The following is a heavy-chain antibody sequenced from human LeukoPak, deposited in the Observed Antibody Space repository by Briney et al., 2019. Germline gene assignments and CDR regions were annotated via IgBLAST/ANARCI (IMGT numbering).Heavy chain of an antibody. CDR2: ISSTGSTI. CDR1: GFTFSDYY. Sequence: PGGSLRLSCAASGFTFSDYYMSWIRQAPGKGLEWVSYISSTGSTIYYADSVKGRFTISRDNAKNSLYLQMNSLRAEDTAVYYCARDLDEDDYGDANWFDPWGQGTLVTVSS. V-gene: IGHV3-11*04. J-gene: IGHJ5*02. D-gene: IGHD4-17*01. CDR3: ARDLDEDDYGDANWFDP.